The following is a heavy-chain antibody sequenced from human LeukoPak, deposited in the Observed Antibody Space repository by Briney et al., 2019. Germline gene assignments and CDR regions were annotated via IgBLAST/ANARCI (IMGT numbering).Heavy chain of an antibody. Sequence: GSLRLSCAASGFPFSNYAMSWVRQAPGKGLEWVSAISGTITTYYADSVKGRFTISRDNSKNTLYLQMNSLRAEDTAVYYCAKFNPSGWSRQSYFDYWGQGTLVIVSS. CDR3: AKFNPSGWSRQSYFDY. J-gene: IGHJ4*02. CDR2: ISGTITT. V-gene: IGHV3-23*01. CDR1: GFPFSNYA. D-gene: IGHD6-19*01.